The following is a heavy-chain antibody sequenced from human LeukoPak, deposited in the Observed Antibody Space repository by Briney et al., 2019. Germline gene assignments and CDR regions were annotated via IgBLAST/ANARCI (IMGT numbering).Heavy chain of an antibody. Sequence: GGTLRLSCAASGFTFSNYGLSWVRQAPGKGLEWVSGITGSGGSTYYADSVKGRFTISRDISKNTLYLQMNSLRAEDTAVYYCARVLSGRGSLYDYYYYMDVWGKGTTVTISS. CDR2: ITGSGGST. V-gene: IGHV3-23*01. CDR1: GFTFSNYG. J-gene: IGHJ6*03. CDR3: ARVLSGRGSLYDYYYYMDV. D-gene: IGHD3-10*01.